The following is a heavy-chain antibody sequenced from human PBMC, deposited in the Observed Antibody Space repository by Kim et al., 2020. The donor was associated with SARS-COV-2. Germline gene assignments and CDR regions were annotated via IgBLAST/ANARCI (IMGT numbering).Heavy chain of an antibody. CDR2: INHSGST. V-gene: IGHV4-34*01. D-gene: IGHD3-10*01. CDR3: ARAPQGYGSGTRSGDY. J-gene: IGHJ4*02. CDR1: GGSFSGYY. Sequence: SETLSLTCAVYGGSFSGYYWSWIRQPPGKGLEWIGEINHSGSTNYNPSLKSRVTISVDTSKNQFSLKLSSVTAADTAVYYCARAPQGYGSGTRSGDYWGQGTLVTVSS.